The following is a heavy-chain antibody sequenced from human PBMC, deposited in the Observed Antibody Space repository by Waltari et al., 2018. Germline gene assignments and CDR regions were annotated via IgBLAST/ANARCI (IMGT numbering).Heavy chain of an antibody. D-gene: IGHD1-26*01. Sequence: EVQLVESGGGLVQPGGSLRLSCVASGFPFNTFWMSWVRQAPGKGLEWVNDIKQDGSDTYYADSVKGRFTVARDNAKNSLYLQMNSLRVEDTAVYYCARDWEGDRPNFDYWGQGTLVTVSS. CDR1: GFPFNTFW. J-gene: IGHJ4*02. V-gene: IGHV3-7*04. CDR3: ARDWEGDRPNFDY. CDR2: IKQDGSDT.